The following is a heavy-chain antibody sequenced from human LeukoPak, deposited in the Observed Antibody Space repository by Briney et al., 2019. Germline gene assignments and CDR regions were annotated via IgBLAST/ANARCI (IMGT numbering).Heavy chain of an antibody. J-gene: IGHJ6*02. CDR3: AKDKFPYGGYYYGMDV. CDR2: ISYDGSNK. Sequence: GRSLRLSCAASGFTFSSYAMHWVRQAPGKGLEWVAVISYDGSNKYYADSVKGRFTISRDNSKNTLYLQMNSLRAEDTALYYCAKDKFPYGGYYYGMDVWGQGTTVTVSS. CDR1: GFTFSSYA. D-gene: IGHD4/OR15-4a*01. V-gene: IGHV3-30-3*01.